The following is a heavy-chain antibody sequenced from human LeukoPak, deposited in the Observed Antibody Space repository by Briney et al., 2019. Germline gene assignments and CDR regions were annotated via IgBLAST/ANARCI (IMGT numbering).Heavy chain of an antibody. CDR1: GFTFSSYG. CDR3: AKDQDIVVVVAATATDAFDI. V-gene: IGHV3-30*18. CDR2: ISYDGSNK. Sequence: GGSLRLSCAASGFTFSSYGMHWVRQAPGKGLEWVAVISYDGSNKYYADSVKGRFTISRDNSKNTLYLQMNSLRAEDTAVYYCAKDQDIVVVVAATATDAFDIWGQGTMVTVSS. J-gene: IGHJ3*02. D-gene: IGHD2-15*01.